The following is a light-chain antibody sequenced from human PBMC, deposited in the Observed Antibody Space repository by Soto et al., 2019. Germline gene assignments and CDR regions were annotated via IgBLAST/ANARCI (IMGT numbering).Light chain of an antibody. CDR2: KTS. Sequence: DIQMTQSPSTLSASVGDRVTISCRASQSVTNWLAWYQQKPGKAPKLLIYKTSILQSGVPSRFSGSGSGTDFTLTISSLQPDDFATYYCQQSWTFGQGTKVEIK. CDR1: QSVTNW. CDR3: QQSWT. V-gene: IGKV1-5*03. J-gene: IGKJ1*01.